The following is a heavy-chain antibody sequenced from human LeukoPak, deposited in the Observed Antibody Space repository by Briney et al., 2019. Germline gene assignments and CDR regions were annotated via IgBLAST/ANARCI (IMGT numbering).Heavy chain of an antibody. V-gene: IGHV2-5*01. CDR3: AHRTLDYSEKYYFDY. D-gene: IGHD4-11*01. CDR1: GFSFATSGVG. J-gene: IGHJ4*02. CDR2: TYWHDDK. Sequence: SGPTLVNPTQTLTLTCTFSGFSFATSGVGMGWIRQPPGKALEWLALTYWHDDKRYSPSLKSRPAITKDTSTNQVVLTMTAMDPVDTATYYCAHRTLDYSEKYYFDYWGQGTLVTVSS.